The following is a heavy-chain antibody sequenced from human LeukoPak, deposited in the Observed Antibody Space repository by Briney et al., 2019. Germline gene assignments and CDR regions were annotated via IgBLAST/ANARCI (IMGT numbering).Heavy chain of an antibody. J-gene: IGHJ6*03. V-gene: IGHV1-69*05. CDR3: ASSPPVVVTDYYYYMDV. D-gene: IGHD2-21*02. CDR2: IIPIFGTA. Sequence: SVKVSCKASGGTFSSYAISWVRQAPGQGLEWMGGIIPIFGTANYAQKFQGRVTITTDESTSTAYMELSSLRSEDTAVYYCASSPPVVVTDYYYYMDVWGKGTTVTVSS. CDR1: GGTFSSYA.